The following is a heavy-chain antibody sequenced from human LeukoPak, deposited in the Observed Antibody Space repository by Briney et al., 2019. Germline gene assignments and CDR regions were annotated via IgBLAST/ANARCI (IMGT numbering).Heavy chain of an antibody. CDR3: AKYPSGREGGFDY. Sequence: PGGSLRLSCAASGSTFSSHAMSWVRQAPGKGLEWVSIISGDGGITYYGDSVKGRFTISRDNSKNTLYLQMNSLRAEDTAIYYCAKYPSGREGGFDYWGQGTLVTVSS. CDR2: ISGDGGIT. V-gene: IGHV3-23*01. CDR1: GSTFSSHA. J-gene: IGHJ4*02. D-gene: IGHD3-16*01.